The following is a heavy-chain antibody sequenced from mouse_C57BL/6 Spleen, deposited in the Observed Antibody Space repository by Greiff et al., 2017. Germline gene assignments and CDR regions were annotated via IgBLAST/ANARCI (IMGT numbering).Heavy chain of an antibody. CDR2: IYPGDGDT. J-gene: IGHJ4*01. CDR3: ARAYGLYAMDY. Sequence: QVQLQQSGPELVKPGASVKISCKASGYAFSSSWMNWVKQRPGKGLEWIGRIYPGDGDTNYNGKFKGKATLTADKSSSTAYMQLSSLTSEDSAVYFCARAYGLYAMDYWGQGTSVTVSS. V-gene: IGHV1-82*01. CDR1: GYAFSSSW. D-gene: IGHD1-1*01.